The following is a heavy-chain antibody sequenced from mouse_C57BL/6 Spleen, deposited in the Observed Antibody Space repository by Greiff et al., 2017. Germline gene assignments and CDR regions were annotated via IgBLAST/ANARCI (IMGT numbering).Heavy chain of an antibody. D-gene: IGHD2-3*01. CDR1: GYTFTSYW. CDR2: IYPGSGST. Sequence: QVQLQQPGAELVKPGASVKMSCKASGYTFTSYWITWVKQRPGQGLEWIGDIYPGSGSTNYNEKFKGKATLTVDKSSSTAYMQLSSLTSEDSAVYYCARRDDGYFYYAMDYWGQGTSVTVSS. CDR3: ARRDDGYFYYAMDY. J-gene: IGHJ4*01. V-gene: IGHV1-55*01.